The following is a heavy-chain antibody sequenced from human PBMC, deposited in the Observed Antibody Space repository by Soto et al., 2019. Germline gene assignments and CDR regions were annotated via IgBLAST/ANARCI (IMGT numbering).Heavy chain of an antibody. CDR3: ARQGSKYGPNFDF. V-gene: IGHV5-51*01. D-gene: IGHD3-10*01. CDR1: GYSFTTYW. Sequence: EVQLVQSGAEVKKPGESLKISCKGSGYSFTTYWIGWVRQVPGKGLEWMGIIYPYDSDTRYSPSFQGQVTFSADESITTAYLQWTSLKASDTAMYYCARQGSKYGPNFDFWGQGTLVTVSP. CDR2: IYPYDSDT. J-gene: IGHJ4*02.